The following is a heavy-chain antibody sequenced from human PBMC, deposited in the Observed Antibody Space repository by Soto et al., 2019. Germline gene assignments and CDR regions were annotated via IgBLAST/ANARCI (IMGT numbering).Heavy chain of an antibody. CDR3: ARGVKYGAYSRWFDP. D-gene: IGHD4-17*01. V-gene: IGHV1-8*01. Sequence: ASVKVSCKASGYTFTSYDINGVRQATGQGLEYLGWMSPNSGNTGYVQKFQGRVTMTWDTSITTAYMELSSLRSEDTAVYFCARGVKYGAYSRWFDPWGQGTLVTVSS. J-gene: IGHJ5*02. CDR2: MSPNSGNT. CDR1: GYTFTSYD.